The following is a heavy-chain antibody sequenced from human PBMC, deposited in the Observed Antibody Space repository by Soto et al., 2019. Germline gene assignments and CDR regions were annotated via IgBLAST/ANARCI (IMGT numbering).Heavy chain of an antibody. V-gene: IGHV3-23*01. Sequence: PGGSLRLSCCALECKCGGYAMSRVRQNTRKWLEWVAAISGSGGSTYYADSVKGRFTISRDNSKNTLYLQMNSLRAEDTAVYYCAKVKAVAGPSFGYWGQGTLVTVPQ. CDR1: ECKCGGYA. CDR3: AKVKAVAGPSFGY. J-gene: IGHJ4*02. CDR2: ISGSGGST. D-gene: IGHD6-19*01.